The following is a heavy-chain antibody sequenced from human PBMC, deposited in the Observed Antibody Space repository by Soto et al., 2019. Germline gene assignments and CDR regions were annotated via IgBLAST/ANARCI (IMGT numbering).Heavy chain of an antibody. CDR3: ARVAGYYDFWSGPSTH. J-gene: IGHJ4*02. CDR1: GGTFSSYT. D-gene: IGHD3-3*01. V-gene: IGHV1-69*02. Sequence: VQLVQSGAEVKKPGSSVKVSCKASGGTFSSYTISWVRQAPGQGLDGRGRIIPILGIANYAQKFQGRVTITADKSTSTAYMELSSLRSEDTAVYYCARVAGYYDFWSGPSTHWGQGTLVTVSS. CDR2: IIPILGIA.